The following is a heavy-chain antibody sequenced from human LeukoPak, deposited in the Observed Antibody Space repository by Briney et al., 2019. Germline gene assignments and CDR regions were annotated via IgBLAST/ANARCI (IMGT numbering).Heavy chain of an antibody. CDR1: GGSISSSNCY. Sequence: SETLSLTCTVSGGSISSSNCYWGWIRQPPGKGLEWIGSIYYSGGTYYNASLKSRVTISVDTSKNQFSLKLSSVTAADTAVYYCARWVAGTGFDYWGQGTLVTVSS. J-gene: IGHJ4*02. D-gene: IGHD6-19*01. CDR2: IYYSGGT. V-gene: IGHV4-39*07. CDR3: ARWVAGTGFDY.